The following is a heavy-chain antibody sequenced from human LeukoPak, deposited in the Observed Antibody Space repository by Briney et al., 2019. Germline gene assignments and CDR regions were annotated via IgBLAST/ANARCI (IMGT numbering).Heavy chain of an antibody. CDR3: ARVSDTSGYYFLFDY. CDR1: GYSFTTYW. Sequence: GESLKISCKGSGYSFTTYWISWVRQMPGKGLEWMGIIYPGDSDTRYSPSFQGQVTISADKSISTAYLQWSSLKASDTAMYYCARVSDTSGYYFLFDYWGQGTLVTVSS. CDR2: IYPGDSDT. D-gene: IGHD3-22*01. V-gene: IGHV5-51*01. J-gene: IGHJ4*02.